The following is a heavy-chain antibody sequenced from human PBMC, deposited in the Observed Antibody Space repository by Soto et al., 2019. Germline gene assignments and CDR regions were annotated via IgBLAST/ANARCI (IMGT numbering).Heavy chain of an antibody. CDR3: VRLSYDSSGGAN. CDR2: INSDGSST. J-gene: IGHJ4*02. Sequence: GGALRLSCAASGFTLSSYWMHWVRQAPGKGLVWVSRINSDGSSTSYADFVKGRFTISRDNAKNTLYLQMNSLTAEDTAMYYCVRLSYDSSGGANWGQGTLVTVSS. V-gene: IGHV3-74*01. D-gene: IGHD3-22*01. CDR1: GFTLSSYW.